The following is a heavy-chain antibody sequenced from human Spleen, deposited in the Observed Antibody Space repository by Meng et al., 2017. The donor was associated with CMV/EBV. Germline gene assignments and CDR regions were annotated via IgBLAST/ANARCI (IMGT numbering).Heavy chain of an antibody. Sequence: VYGRPFSGDYWTWIRQPPGKGLEWIGEINHSGRTNYHPSLKSRVTISEDTSKNQFSLRLSSVTAADTAVYFCARGARGYSSSWFQSWGQGTPVTVSS. CDR3: ARGARGYSSSWFQS. V-gene: IGHV4-34*01. CDR2: INHSGRT. D-gene: IGHD6-13*01. CDR1: GRPFSGDY. J-gene: IGHJ5*01.